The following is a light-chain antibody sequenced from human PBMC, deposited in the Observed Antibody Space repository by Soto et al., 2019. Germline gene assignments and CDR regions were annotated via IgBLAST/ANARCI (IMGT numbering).Light chain of an antibody. CDR1: QSVSSNY. Sequence: EIVLTQSPGTVSLSPGERANLSCRASQSVSSNYLAWYQQKPGQAPRLLIYGASSRATGIPDRFSGRGSGTDFALTISRREPEDFAVYYCQQYGGLPRTFGQGTKVEIK. CDR3: QQYGGLPRT. V-gene: IGKV3-20*01. CDR2: GAS. J-gene: IGKJ1*01.